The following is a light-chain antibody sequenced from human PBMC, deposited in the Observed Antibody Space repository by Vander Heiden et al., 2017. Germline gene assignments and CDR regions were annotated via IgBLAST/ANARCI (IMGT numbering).Light chain of an antibody. CDR3: QQYENFPFT. CDR2: DAS. Sequence: DIRMTQSPSSLSASVGDRVTITCQVSQDINNYLNWFQQKPGKAPKLLIYDASNLETGVPSRFSGSGSGTDFTFTINSLQPEDIATYYCQQYENFPFTFGPGTTVDHK. CDR1: QDINNY. V-gene: IGKV1-33*01. J-gene: IGKJ3*01.